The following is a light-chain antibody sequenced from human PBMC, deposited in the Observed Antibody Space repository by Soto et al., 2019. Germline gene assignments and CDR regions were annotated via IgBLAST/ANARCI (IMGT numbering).Light chain of an antibody. Sequence: EIVLTQSPATLSLSPGERATLSCRASQSVSSYLAWYQQKPGQAPRLLIYDASNRATGIPARFSGSGSGTDFTLTISSLEPEDFAVYYCQQRSNWLRGLYTFGQGTKLEIK. J-gene: IGKJ2*01. CDR2: DAS. V-gene: IGKV3-11*01. CDR3: QQRSNWLRGLYT. CDR1: QSVSSY.